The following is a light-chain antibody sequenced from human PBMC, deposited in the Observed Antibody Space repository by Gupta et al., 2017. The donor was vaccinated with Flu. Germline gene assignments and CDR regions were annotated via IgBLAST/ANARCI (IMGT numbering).Light chain of an antibody. V-gene: IGLV1-47*01. CDR3: KAWDDSLSGRWV. Sequence: VTISCSGSSSNIGSNYVYWYQQPPGTAPNLLIYRNNKRRSGGPDRVSGSKSGTSAALAISGLRSEEEADYYCKAWDDSLSGRWVFGGGTKLTVL. CDR2: RNN. CDR1: SSNIGSNY. J-gene: IGLJ3*02.